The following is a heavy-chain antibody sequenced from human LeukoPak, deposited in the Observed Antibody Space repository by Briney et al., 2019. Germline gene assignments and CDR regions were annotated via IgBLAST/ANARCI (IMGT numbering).Heavy chain of an antibody. Sequence: SETLSLTCTVSGGSISGYYWSWIQQPPGKGLEYIGYIYYSGSTNYNPSLKSRLTMSVDTSKNQFSLKLSSVTAADTAVYYCARSYGSGSYYMDVWGKGTTVTVSS. CDR3: ARSYGSGSYYMDV. D-gene: IGHD3-10*01. CDR1: GGSISGYY. J-gene: IGHJ6*03. CDR2: IYYSGST. V-gene: IGHV4-59*01.